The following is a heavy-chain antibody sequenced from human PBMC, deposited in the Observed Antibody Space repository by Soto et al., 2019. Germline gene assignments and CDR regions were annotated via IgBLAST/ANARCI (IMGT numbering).Heavy chain of an antibody. CDR1: GGSISSGTW. V-gene: IGHV4-4*02. CDR2: IYHSGSP. CDR3: ARQPLAVAGPFPSTFDY. Sequence: PSETLSLTCAVSGGSISSGTWWSWVRQSRGRGLEWIGEIYHSGSPNYNPSLKRRVTMSVDKSKNLFSLSLSSVTASDTAMYYCARQPLAVAGPFPSTFDYWGQGTLVTASS. J-gene: IGHJ4*02. D-gene: IGHD6-19*01.